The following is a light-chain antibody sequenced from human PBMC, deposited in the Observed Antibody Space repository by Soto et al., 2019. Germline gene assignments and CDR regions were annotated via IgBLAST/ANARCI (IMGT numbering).Light chain of an antibody. CDR2: GNN. CDR3: QSFDTRLNSVV. Sequence: QSVVTQPPSVSGAPGQRVTISCTGSSSNIGAGYDVHWYQQLPGTAPKLLIYGNNNRPSGVPDRFSGSKSGTSASLAITGLQAEDEAHYYCQSFDTRLNSVVFGGGTKLTVL. CDR1: SSNIGAGYD. V-gene: IGLV1-40*01. J-gene: IGLJ2*01.